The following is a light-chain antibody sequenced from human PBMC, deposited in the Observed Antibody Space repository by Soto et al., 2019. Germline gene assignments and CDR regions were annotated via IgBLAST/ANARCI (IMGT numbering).Light chain of an antibody. V-gene: IGKV1-6*01. Sequence: AIQMTQSPSSLSASVGDRVTITCRASQGIGTELGWYQQRPGKAPRLLIYGTSTLQPGVPSRFSGSGSDTDFTLIISSLQPEDFATYYCLQDSTYPRTFGQGTKVXIK. CDR2: GTS. CDR3: LQDSTYPRT. CDR1: QGIGTE. J-gene: IGKJ1*01.